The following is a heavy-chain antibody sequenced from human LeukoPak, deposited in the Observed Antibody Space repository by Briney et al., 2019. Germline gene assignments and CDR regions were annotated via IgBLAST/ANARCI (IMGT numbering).Heavy chain of an antibody. J-gene: IGHJ4*02. V-gene: IGHV3-9*01. D-gene: IGHD5-24*01. CDR3: AKDIRRWLQSSYFDY. CDR2: ISWNSGSI. CDR1: GFTFDDYA. Sequence: GRSLRLSCAASGFTFDDYAMHWVRQAPGKGLEWVSGISWNSGSIGYVDSVKGRFTISRDNAKNSLYLQMNSLRAEDTALYYCAKDIRRWLQSSYFDYWGQGTLVTVSS.